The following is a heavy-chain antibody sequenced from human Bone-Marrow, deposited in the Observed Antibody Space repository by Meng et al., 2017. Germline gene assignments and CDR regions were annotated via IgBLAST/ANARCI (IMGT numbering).Heavy chain of an antibody. D-gene: IGHD7-27*01. CDR3: ARDLGGLTGVDWFDP. Sequence: GSLRLSCTVSGGSISSYYWSWIRQPPGKGLEWIGYIYYSGSTNYNPSLKSRVTISVDTSKNQFSLKLSSVTAADTAVYYCARDLGGLTGVDWFDPWGQGTLVTVSS. CDR1: GGSISSYY. CDR2: IYYSGST. V-gene: IGHV4-59*01. J-gene: IGHJ5*02.